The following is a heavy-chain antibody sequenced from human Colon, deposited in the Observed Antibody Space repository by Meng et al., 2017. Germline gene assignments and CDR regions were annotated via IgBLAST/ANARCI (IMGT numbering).Heavy chain of an antibody. J-gene: IGHJ5*01. CDR1: GYTFTSSD. D-gene: IGHD2-2*01. V-gene: IGHV1-8*01. CDR3: ARTAMLDS. Sequence: QVPLVKSGGEVRKPGASVKVTCKASGYTFTSSDINGVRQATGRGLEWLGWMNPNNGNTGSAQKFQGRVSMTRDTSIGTAYMELSGLTSEDTAVYYCARTAMLDSWGQGTLVTVSS. CDR2: MNPNNGNT.